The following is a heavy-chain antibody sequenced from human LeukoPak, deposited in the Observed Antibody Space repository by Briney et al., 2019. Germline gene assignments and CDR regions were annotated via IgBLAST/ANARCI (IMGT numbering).Heavy chain of an antibody. CDR2: ISTYNYNT. Sequence: ASVKVSCKTSGYTFTSYGVSWVRQAPGQRLGWMGWISTYNYNTNYAQKFRGRVTMTTDTSTGTVYMELRSLRSDDTAIYYCARQVDTTMALPDYWGQGTLVTVSS. CDR1: GYTFTSYG. J-gene: IGHJ4*02. CDR3: ARQVDTTMALPDY. D-gene: IGHD5-18*01. V-gene: IGHV1-18*01.